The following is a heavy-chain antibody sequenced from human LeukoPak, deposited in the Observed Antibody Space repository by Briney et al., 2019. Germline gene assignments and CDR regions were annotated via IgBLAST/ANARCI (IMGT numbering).Heavy chain of an antibody. CDR3: AKGQIVRTIGDTDV. J-gene: IGHJ6*02. D-gene: IGHD5-12*01. CDR2: INPSGGST. CDR1: GFTFNSYA. V-gene: IGHV3-23*01. Sequence: GGSLRLSCAASGFTFNSYAMNWVRQTPGKGLEWVSGINPSGGSTYYSDSVKGRFTISRDNSKNTLYLEMNSLRAEDTAVYYCAKGQIVRTIGDTDVWGQGTTVTVSS.